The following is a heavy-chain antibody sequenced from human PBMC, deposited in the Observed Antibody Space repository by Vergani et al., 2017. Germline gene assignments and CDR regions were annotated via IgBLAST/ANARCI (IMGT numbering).Heavy chain of an antibody. CDR1: GFTFSSYS. J-gene: IGHJ6*02. CDR2: LSSSSSYI. V-gene: IGHV3-21*01. Sequence: EVQLVESGGGLVKPGGSLRLSCAASGFTFSSYSMNWVRQAPGKGLEWVSSLSSSSSYIYYADSVKGRFTISRDNAKNSLYLQMNSLRAEDTAVYYCARGGLDRAVAGVDVWGQGTTVTVSS. CDR3: ARGGLDRAVAGVDV. D-gene: IGHD6-19*01.